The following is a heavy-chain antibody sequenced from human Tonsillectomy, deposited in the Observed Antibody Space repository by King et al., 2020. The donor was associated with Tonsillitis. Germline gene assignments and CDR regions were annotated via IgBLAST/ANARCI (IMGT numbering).Heavy chain of an antibody. CDR2: ISTSSNTI. V-gene: IGHV3-48*01. CDR1: GFTFSSYT. J-gene: IGHJ5*02. CDR3: AGGVPAAIXDXXXP. D-gene: IGHD2-2*01. Sequence: VQLVESGGGLVQPGGSLRLSCAASGFTFSSYTMNWVRQAPGKGLECISYISTSSNTIYYADSVKGRFTISRDNAKNSLYLQMSSLRADDTAVYYYAGGVPAAIXDXXXPXGQGTLVTVSS.